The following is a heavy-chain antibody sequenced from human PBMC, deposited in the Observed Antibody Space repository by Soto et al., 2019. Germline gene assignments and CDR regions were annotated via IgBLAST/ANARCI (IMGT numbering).Heavy chain of an antibody. CDR3: AREDSIIIPAVADF. V-gene: IGHV3-7*01. Sequence: HPGGSLRLSCAAPGFTFSTYWMSWVRQAPGKGLEWVANIKQDGSEKYYVDSVKGRFTISRDNAKNSVSLQMNNLRAEDTAVYYCAREDSIIIPAVADFWGQGTLVTVSS. CDR1: GFTFSTYW. CDR2: IKQDGSEK. J-gene: IGHJ4*02. D-gene: IGHD6-19*01.